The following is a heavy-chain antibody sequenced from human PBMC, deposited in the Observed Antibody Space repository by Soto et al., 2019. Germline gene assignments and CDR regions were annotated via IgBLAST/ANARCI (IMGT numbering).Heavy chain of an antibody. CDR1: GFTFSNYA. J-gene: IGHJ4*02. CDR3: GRCTGTSCHLGADF. D-gene: IGHD2-2*01. V-gene: IGHV3-30-3*01. Sequence: QVQLVESGGGVVQHGRSLRLSCAASGFTFSNYALHWVRQAPGRGLEWVALISFDGNNNYYANSVKGRFTISRDNSKNTLYLQMNSLRAEDTAVYYCGRCTGTSCHLGADFWGQGTLVIVSS. CDR2: ISFDGNNN.